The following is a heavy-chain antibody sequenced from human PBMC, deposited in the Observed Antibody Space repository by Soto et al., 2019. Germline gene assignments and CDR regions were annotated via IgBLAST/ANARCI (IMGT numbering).Heavy chain of an antibody. J-gene: IGHJ4*02. Sequence: GESLKISCKGSGNNFSTYWISCLLQMPGKVLEWMGIIHPGDSETRYSPSFQGQVTISDDKSTSTAYLQWSSLKASDTAIYYCATGALYDSSGYPYWGQRTQGTVSS. CDR3: ATGALYDSSGYPY. V-gene: IGHV5-51*03. D-gene: IGHD3-22*01. CDR2: IHPGDSET. CDR1: GNNFSTYW.